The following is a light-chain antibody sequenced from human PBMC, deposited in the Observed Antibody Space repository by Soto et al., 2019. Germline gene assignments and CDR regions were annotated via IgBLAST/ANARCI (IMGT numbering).Light chain of an antibody. Sequence: EMVMTQSPATLSVSPGERATLSCRASQSVRSSLAWYQQKPGQPPRLLIYRASNRATGIPDRFSGSGSGTDFTLTISRLEPEDFAVYYCQQYGSSGTFGQGTKVDI. CDR1: QSVRSS. J-gene: IGKJ1*01. V-gene: IGKV3-20*01. CDR2: RAS. CDR3: QQYGSSGT.